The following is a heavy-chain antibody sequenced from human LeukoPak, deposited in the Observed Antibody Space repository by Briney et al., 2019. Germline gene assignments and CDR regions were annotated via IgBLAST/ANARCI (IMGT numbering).Heavy chain of an antibody. Sequence: PSETLSLTCTVSGGSISSYYWSWIRQPPGKGLEWIGYIYYSGSTNYNPSLKSRVTISVDTSKNQFSLKLSSVTAADTAVYYCARGHYDSSGYYYGFFDYWGQGTLVTVSS. CDR2: IYYSGST. CDR1: GGSISSYY. V-gene: IGHV4-59*01. CDR3: ARGHYDSSGYYYGFFDY. D-gene: IGHD3-22*01. J-gene: IGHJ4*02.